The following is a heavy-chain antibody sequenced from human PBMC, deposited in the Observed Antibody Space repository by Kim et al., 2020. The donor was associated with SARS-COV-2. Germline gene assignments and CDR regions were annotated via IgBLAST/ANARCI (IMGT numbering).Heavy chain of an antibody. Sequence: SETLSLTCTVSGGSISSYYWSWIRQPPGKGLEWIGYIYYSGRTNYNPSLKSRVTISVDTSKNQFSLKLSSVTAADTAVYYCARGVNFDWLGYYYYGMDVWGQGTTVTVSS. D-gene: IGHD3-9*01. CDR3: ARGVNFDWLGYYYYGMDV. J-gene: IGHJ6*02. CDR2: IYYSGRT. CDR1: GGSISSYY. V-gene: IGHV4-59*01.